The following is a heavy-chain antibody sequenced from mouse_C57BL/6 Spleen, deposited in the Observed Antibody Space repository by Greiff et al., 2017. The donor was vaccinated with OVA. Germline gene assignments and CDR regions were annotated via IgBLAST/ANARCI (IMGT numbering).Heavy chain of an antibody. CDR2: IYPGDGDT. CDR1: GYAFSSYW. V-gene: IGHV1-80*01. CDR3: AIYDSAWFAY. D-gene: IGHD2-3*01. Sequence: VQLQQSGAELVKPGASVKISCKASGYAFSSYWMTWVTQRPGKGLEWIGKIYPGDGDTNYNGKFKGQAPLTADKSSSTAYMQLSSLTSEDSAVYFCAIYDSAWFAYWGQGTLVTVSA. J-gene: IGHJ3*01.